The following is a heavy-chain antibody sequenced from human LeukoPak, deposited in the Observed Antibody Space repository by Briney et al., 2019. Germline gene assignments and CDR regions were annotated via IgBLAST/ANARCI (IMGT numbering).Heavy chain of an antibody. CDR1: GGTFSSYA. J-gene: IGHJ4*02. V-gene: IGHV1-69*05. CDR3: ARDDNDFWSGYYTFDH. D-gene: IGHD3-3*01. Sequence: SVKVSCKASGGTFSSYAISWVRQAPGQGLEWMGRIIPIFGTANYAQKFQGRVTITTDESTSTAYMELSSLRSEDTAVYYCARDDNDFWSGYYTFDHWGQGTLVTVSS. CDR2: IIPIFGTA.